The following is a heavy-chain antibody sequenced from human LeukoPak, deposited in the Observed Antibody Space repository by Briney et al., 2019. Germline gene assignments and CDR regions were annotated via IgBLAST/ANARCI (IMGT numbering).Heavy chain of an antibody. J-gene: IGHJ5*02. CDR2: ISSSGSTI. V-gene: IGHV3-11*01. CDR1: GLTFSDYY. D-gene: IGHD3-22*01. Sequence: GGSLRLSCAASGLTFSDYYMSWIRQAPGKGLEWVSYISSSGSTIYYADSVKGRYTISRDNAKNALYLQMNSLRAEDTAVYYCARSIRITMIVVVSNRFDPWGQGTLVTVSS. CDR3: ARSIRITMIVVVSNRFDP.